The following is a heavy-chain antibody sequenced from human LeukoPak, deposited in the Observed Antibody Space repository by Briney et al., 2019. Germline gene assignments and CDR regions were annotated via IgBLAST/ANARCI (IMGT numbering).Heavy chain of an antibody. CDR2: IYYSGST. V-gene: IGHV4-30-4*08. Sequence: PSETLSLTCTVSGGSISSGDYYWSWIRQPPGKGLEWIGYIYYSGSTYYNPSLKSRVTISVDTSKNQFSLKLSSVTAADTAVYYCARGPLSSTSLNWFDPWGQGTLVTVSS. J-gene: IGHJ5*02. D-gene: IGHD2-2*01. CDR1: GGSISSGDYY. CDR3: ARGPLSSTSLNWFDP.